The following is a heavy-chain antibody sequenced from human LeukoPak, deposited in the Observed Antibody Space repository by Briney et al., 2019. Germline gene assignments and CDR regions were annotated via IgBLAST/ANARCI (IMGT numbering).Heavy chain of an antibody. CDR3: ARDPITMVRGVIIVLYP. CDR1: GGSISIIRDY. J-gene: IGHJ5*02. Sequence: SETLSLTCTVSGGSISIIRDYGGWIRQPPGRGLEWIVSIYYSGITYYNPSLKSRVTISVDTSKNQLPLKLSSFTAACADVYYCARDPITMVRGVIIVLYPWAQGTVVSVSS. D-gene: IGHD3-10*01. CDR2: IYYSGIT. V-gene: IGHV4-39*06.